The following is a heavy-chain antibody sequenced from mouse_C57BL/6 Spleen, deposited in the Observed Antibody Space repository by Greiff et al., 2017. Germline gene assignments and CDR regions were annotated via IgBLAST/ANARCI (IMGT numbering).Heavy chain of an antibody. Sequence: EVKLVESGGGLVQSGRSLRLSCATSGFTFSDFYMEWVRQAPGKGLEWIAASRNKANDYTTEYSASVKGRFIVSRDTSQSILYLQMNALRAEDTAIYYCARDGNYYEYDGYAMDYWGQGTSVTVSS. CDR3: ARDGNYYEYDGYAMDY. J-gene: IGHJ4*01. V-gene: IGHV7-1*01. CDR1: GFTFSDFY. CDR2: SRNKANDYTT. D-gene: IGHD2-4*01.